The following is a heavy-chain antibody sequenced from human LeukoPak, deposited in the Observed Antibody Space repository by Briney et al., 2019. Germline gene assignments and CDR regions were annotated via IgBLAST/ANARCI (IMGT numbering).Heavy chain of an antibody. CDR2: IYYSGST. V-gene: IGHV4-59*01. J-gene: IGHJ4*02. Sequence: PSETLSLTCSVSGGSISSYYWSWIRQPPAKGLEWIGNIYYSGSTNYNPSLKSRVTISVDTSKNQFSLKLSSVTAADTAVYYCAREWGTFEYWGQGTLVTVSS. CDR3: AREWGTFEY. CDR1: GGSISSYY. D-gene: IGHD1-1*01.